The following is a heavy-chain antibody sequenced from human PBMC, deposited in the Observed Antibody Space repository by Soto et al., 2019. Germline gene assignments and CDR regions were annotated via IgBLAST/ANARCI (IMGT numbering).Heavy chain of an antibody. V-gene: IGHV1-69*01. J-gene: IGHJ4*02. CDR3: ARGPVPRTTVTKPFPDY. CDR1: GGTFSSYA. D-gene: IGHD4-17*01. Sequence: QVQLVQSGAEVKKPGSSVKVSCKASGGTFSSYAVSWVRQAPGQGLEWMGGIIPIFGTANYAQKFQGRVTITADESTSTAYMELSSLRSEDTAVYYCARGPVPRTTVTKPFPDYWGQGTLVTVSS. CDR2: IIPIFGTA.